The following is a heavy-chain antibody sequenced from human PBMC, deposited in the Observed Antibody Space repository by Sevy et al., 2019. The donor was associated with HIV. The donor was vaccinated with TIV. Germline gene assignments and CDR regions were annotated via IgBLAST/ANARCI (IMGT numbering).Heavy chain of an antibody. D-gene: IGHD6-19*01. J-gene: IGHJ4*02. CDR2: IVVGSGNT. CDR1: GFTFTSSA. Sequence: ASLKVSCKASGFTFTSSAVQWVRQARGQRLEWIGWIVVGSGNTNYAQKFQERVTITRDMSTSTAYMELSSLRSEDTAVYYCAAEPTGYSNGWYDYWGQGTLVTVSS. V-gene: IGHV1-58*01. CDR3: AAEPTGYSNGWYDY.